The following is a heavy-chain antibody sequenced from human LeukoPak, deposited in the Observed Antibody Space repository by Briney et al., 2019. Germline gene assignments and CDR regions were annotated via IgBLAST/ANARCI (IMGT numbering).Heavy chain of an antibody. D-gene: IGHD3-10*01. CDR1: GGSISSYY. CDR2: IYYSGST. J-gene: IGHJ6*02. Sequence: PSETLSLTCTVSGGSISSYYWSWIRQPPGKGLEWIGYIYYSGSTNYNPSLKSRVTISVDTSKNQFSLKLSSVTAADTAVYYCARSPRRYYYGSGYYYGMDVWGQGTTVTVSS. V-gene: IGHV4-59*01. CDR3: ARSPRRYYYGSGYYYGMDV.